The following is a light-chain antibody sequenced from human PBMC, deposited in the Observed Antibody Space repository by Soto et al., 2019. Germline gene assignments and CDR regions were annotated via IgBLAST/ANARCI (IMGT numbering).Light chain of an antibody. CDR3: QQYNKWPLT. CDR2: GAS. CDR1: QSVSSN. Sequence: EIVMTQFPATLSVSPGERATLSCRASQSVSSNLAWYQQKPGQAPRLLIYGASTRATGLPARFSASGSGTEFTLTISSLQSEDFAIYYCQQYNKWPLTFGGGTKVEIK. V-gene: IGKV3-15*01. J-gene: IGKJ4*01.